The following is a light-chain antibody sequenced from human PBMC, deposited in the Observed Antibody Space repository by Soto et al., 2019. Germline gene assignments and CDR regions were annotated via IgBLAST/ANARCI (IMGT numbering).Light chain of an antibody. V-gene: IGLV2-14*01. J-gene: IGLJ2*01. Sequence: QSVLTQPASVSGSPGQSITISCTGTSSDVGGYNYVSWYQQHPGKAPKLMIYDVSNRPSGVSNRFSGSKSGNTASLTISGLQAEYEADYYCSSYTSSRLVFGGGTQLTVL. CDR1: SSDVGGYNY. CDR3: SSYTSSRLV. CDR2: DVS.